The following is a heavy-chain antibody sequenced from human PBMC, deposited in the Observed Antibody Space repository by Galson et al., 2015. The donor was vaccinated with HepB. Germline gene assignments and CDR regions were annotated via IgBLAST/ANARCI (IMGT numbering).Heavy chain of an antibody. CDR2: IYSGGRT. D-gene: IGHD3-9*01. CDR3: ARETQFRYFDWFIDY. Sequence: SLRLSCAASGFIVSTNYMSRVRQAPGRGLEWVSVIYSGGRTYYADYVKGRFTIYRDNSKNTLYLQMNSLRAEDTAVYYCARETQFRYFDWFIDYWGQGTLVSVSS. J-gene: IGHJ4*02. V-gene: IGHV3-53*01. CDR1: GFIVSTNY.